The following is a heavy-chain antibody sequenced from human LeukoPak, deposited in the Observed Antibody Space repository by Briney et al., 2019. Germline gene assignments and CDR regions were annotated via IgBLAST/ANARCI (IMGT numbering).Heavy chain of an antibody. CDR1: GFTFAVYA. D-gene: IGHD3-10*01. V-gene: IGHV3-43D*03. Sequence: GGSLRPSWAASGFTFAVYAMHWVSHAPGKGLEWVSLISWDGGSTYYADSVKGRFTISRDNSKNSLYLQMNSLRAEDTALYYCAKDISLYGSGSYFDYWGQGTLVTVSS. CDR2: ISWDGGST. J-gene: IGHJ4*02. CDR3: AKDISLYGSGSYFDY.